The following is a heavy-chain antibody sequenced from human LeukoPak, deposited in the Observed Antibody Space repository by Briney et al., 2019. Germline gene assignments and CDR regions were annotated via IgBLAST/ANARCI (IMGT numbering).Heavy chain of an antibody. CDR1: GYTFTSYG. CDR3: ARVEVGYCGGDCYLLDAFDI. CDR2: ISAYNGNT. Sequence: ASVKVSCKASGYTFTSYGISWVRQTPGQGLEWMGWISAYNGNTNYAQKLQGRVTMTTDTSTSTAYMELRSLRSDDTAVYYCARVEVGYCGGDCYLLDAFDIWGQGTMVTVSS. J-gene: IGHJ3*02. D-gene: IGHD2-21*02. V-gene: IGHV1-18*01.